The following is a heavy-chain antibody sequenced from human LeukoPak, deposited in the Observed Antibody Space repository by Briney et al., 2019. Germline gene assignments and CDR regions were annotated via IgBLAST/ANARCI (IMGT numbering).Heavy chain of an antibody. CDR1: GYTFTNYG. CDR3: ARGETVVYYFDY. CDR2: ISACNGNT. D-gene: IGHD1-26*01. V-gene: IGHV1-18*01. Sequence: ASVKVSCKASGYTFTNYGISWVRQAPGQGLEWMGWISACNGNTNYAQKLQGRVTMTTDTSTSTAYMELRSLRSDDTAVYYCARGETVVYYFDYWGQGTLVTVSS. J-gene: IGHJ4*02.